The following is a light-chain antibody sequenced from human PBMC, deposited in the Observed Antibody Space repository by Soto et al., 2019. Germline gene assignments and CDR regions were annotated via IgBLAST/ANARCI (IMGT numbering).Light chain of an antibody. CDR2: EVS. Sequence: QSALTQPASVSGSPGQSITISCTGSNSDVGNHNYVSWYQQHPGKAPKLMIYEVSNRPSGVSNRFSGSKSGNTASLTISGLQAEDEADYYCSSYTINSTPYVFGTGTQLTVL. J-gene: IGLJ1*01. V-gene: IGLV2-14*01. CDR1: NSDVGNHNY. CDR3: SSYTINSTPYV.